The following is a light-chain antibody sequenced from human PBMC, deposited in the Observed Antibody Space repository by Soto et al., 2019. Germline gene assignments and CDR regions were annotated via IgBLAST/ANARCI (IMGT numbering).Light chain of an antibody. J-gene: IGLJ1*01. CDR2: EVS. CDR1: SSDVGGCKF. CDR3: SSCAGSNNPYV. V-gene: IGLV2-8*01. Sequence: QSALTQPPSASGSPGQSVTISCTGTSSDVGGCKFVSWYQQYPGKAPKLIIYEVSKRTSWVPDRFSGFKSGNTASLTVSGLQAEDEADYYCSSCAGSNNPYVFGTGTKLTVL.